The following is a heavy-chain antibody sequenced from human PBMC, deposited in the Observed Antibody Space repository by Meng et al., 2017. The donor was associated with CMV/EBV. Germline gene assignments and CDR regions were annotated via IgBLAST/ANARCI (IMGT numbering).Heavy chain of an antibody. CDR1: GYSISSGYY. V-gene: IGHV4-38-2*02. CDR3: AIYFYDYAMDV. J-gene: IGHJ6*02. Sequence: SETLSLTCTVSGYSISSGYYWGSIRQPPGKGLEWIGSIYHSGSTYYNPSLKSRVTISVDTSKNQFSLRLSSVTAADTAVYYCAIYFYDYAMDVWGQGTTVTVSS. CDR2: IYHSGST.